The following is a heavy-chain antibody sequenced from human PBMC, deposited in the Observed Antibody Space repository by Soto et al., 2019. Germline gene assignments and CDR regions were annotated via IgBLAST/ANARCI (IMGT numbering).Heavy chain of an antibody. J-gene: IGHJ4*02. CDR1: GFTFSSYA. CDR2: ISYDGNNK. D-gene: IGHD2-2*01. Sequence: QVQLVESGGGVVQPGRSLRLSCAASGFTFSSYAMHWVRQAPGKGLDWVAVISYDGNNKYYADSVKGRFTISRDNSKNTLYLQMHSLRAEDTAVYYCARGPSSLTRFDYWGQGTLVTVSS. CDR3: ARGPSSLTRFDY. V-gene: IGHV3-30-3*01.